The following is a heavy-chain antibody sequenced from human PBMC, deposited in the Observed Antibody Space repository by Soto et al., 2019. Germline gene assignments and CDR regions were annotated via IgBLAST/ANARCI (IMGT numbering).Heavy chain of an antibody. Sequence: QVQLVESGGGVVQPGTSLRLSCAVSGFPFSTYGFHWVRQPPGEGLEWVAVIVSDGSAKYHADSVEGRFTISRDNSKDTLYLQMNSLRAEDTAVYYCARYDAFGNENGFDIWGQGTMVTVSS. CDR1: GFPFSTYG. V-gene: IGHV3-33*01. J-gene: IGHJ3*02. D-gene: IGHD1-1*01. CDR2: IVSDGSAK. CDR3: ARYDAFGNENGFDI.